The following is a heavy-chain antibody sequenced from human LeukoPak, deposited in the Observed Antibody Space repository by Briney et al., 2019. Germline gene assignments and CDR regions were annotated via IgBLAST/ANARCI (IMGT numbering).Heavy chain of an antibody. CDR2: FDPEDGET. D-gene: IGHD3-22*01. CDR1: GYTLTELS. CDR3: AREYYYESSDYYVALSGAFDI. J-gene: IGHJ3*02. V-gene: IGHV1-24*01. Sequence: GASVKVSCKVSGYTLTELSMHWVRQAPGKGLEWMGGFDPEDGETIYAQKFQGRVTMTEDTSTDTAYMELSSLRSEDTAVYYCAREYYYESSDYYVALSGAFDIWGQGTVVTVSS.